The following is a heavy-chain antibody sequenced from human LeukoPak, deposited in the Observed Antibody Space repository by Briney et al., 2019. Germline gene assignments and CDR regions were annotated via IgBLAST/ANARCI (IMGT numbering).Heavy chain of an antibody. Sequence: ASVKVSCKASGYRFTNYGISWVRQAPGQGLEWMGWISTYNGNTNYPETLQGRVTLTTDTSTSTVYMELRSLRSDDTAVYYCARDHSIYFYGSGSFADYWGQGSLVTASS. CDR2: ISTYNGNT. CDR1: GYRFTNYG. J-gene: IGHJ4*02. D-gene: IGHD3-10*01. CDR3: ARDHSIYFYGSGSFADY. V-gene: IGHV1-18*01.